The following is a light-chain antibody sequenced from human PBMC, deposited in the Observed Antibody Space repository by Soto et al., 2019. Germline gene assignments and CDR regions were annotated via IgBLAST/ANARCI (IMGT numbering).Light chain of an antibody. CDR1: QGVTTN. CDR3: QQYNTWPLA. Sequence: EIVMTQSPATLSVSPGERATLSCRASQGVTTNLAWYQQKPGQAPRLLIYGASTRATGIPARFSGSGSGTEFTLTLSSLQSEDFAVYYCQQYNTWPLAFGVGTKVEIK. J-gene: IGKJ4*01. V-gene: IGKV3-15*01. CDR2: GAS.